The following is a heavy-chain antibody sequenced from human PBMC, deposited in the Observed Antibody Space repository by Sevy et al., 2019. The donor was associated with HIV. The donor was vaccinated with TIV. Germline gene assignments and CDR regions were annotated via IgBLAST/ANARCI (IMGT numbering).Heavy chain of an antibody. CDR1: GYYFTGYY. Sequence: ASVKVSCKASGYYFTGYYVHWVRQPPGQGLEWMGWINPNGGGTNIGQRFHGRVTMSRDTSITTAYMEWIRLRSNGTGVYYCARSVYGSGTYLNDYWGQGTLVTVSS. CDR3: ARSVYGSGTYLNDY. CDR2: INPNGGGT. V-gene: IGHV1-2*02. J-gene: IGHJ4*02. D-gene: IGHD3-10*01.